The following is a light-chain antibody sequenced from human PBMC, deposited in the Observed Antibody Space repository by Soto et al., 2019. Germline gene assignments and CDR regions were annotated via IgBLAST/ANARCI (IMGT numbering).Light chain of an antibody. J-gene: IGLJ2*01. CDR2: EVS. V-gene: IGLV2-14*01. CDR1: SSDVGAYNY. Sequence: QSALTQPASVSGSPGQSITISCTGTSSDVGAYNYVSWYQQNPGKAPKLMIYEVSNRPSGVSNRFSGSKSGNTASLTISGLQAEDEADYYCSSYTSSATLVFGGGTKLTVL. CDR3: SSYTSSATLV.